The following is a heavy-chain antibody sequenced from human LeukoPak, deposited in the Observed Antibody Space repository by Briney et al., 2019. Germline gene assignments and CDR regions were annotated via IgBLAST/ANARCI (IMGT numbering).Heavy chain of an antibody. D-gene: IGHD1-26*01. V-gene: IGHV3-74*01. CDR1: GFTFSSYW. CDR2: ISSDGSTI. CDR3: ARDPAEWELPSDC. J-gene: IGHJ4*02. Sequence: GGSLRLSCAASGFTFSSYWMHWVRQAPGKGLVWVSRISSDGSTITYADSVKGRFTISRDNAKNTLYLQMNSLRAEDTAVYYCARDPAEWELPSDCWGQGTLVTVTS.